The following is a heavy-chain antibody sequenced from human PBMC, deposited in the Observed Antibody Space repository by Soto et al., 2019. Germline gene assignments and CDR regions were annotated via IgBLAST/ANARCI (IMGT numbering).Heavy chain of an antibody. V-gene: IGHV4-39*01. Sequence: PSETLSLTCTVSGGSISSSSYYWGWIRQPPGKGLEWIGSIYYSGSTYYNPSLKSRVTISVDTSKNQFSLKLSSVTAADTAVYYCARFPSEYSSSRLYYYYGMDVWGQGTTVTVS. CDR1: GGSISSSSYY. D-gene: IGHD6-6*01. CDR3: ARFPSEYSSSRLYYYYGMDV. CDR2: IYYSGST. J-gene: IGHJ6*02.